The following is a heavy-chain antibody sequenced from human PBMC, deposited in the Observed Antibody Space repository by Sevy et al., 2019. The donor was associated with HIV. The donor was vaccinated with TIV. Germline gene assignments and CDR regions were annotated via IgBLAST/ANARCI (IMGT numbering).Heavy chain of an antibody. CDR1: GYTFTSYG. J-gene: IGHJ4*02. CDR2: ISAYNGNT. D-gene: IGHD2-2*01. CDR3: ARDGLGYCSSTSCYDDTATGPWDY. V-gene: IGHV1-18*01. Sequence: ASVKVSCKASGYTFTSYGISWVRQAPGQGLEWMGWISAYNGNTNYAQKLQGRVTMTTDTSTSTAYMELRSLRSDDTAVYYCARDGLGYCSSTSCYDDTATGPWDYWGQGTLVTVSS.